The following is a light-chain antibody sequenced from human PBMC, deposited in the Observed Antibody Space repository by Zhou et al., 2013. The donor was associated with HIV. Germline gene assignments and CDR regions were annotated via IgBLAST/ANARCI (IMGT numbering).Light chain of an antibody. CDR2: KAS. CDR3: QQCNSYWT. CDR1: QSISNW. V-gene: IGKV1-5*03. J-gene: IGKJ1*01. Sequence: DIQMTQSPSTLSASVGDRVTITCRASQSISNWLAWYQQKPGKAPNLLIYKASSLESGVPSRFSGSGSGTEFTLTISSLQPDDFATYYCQQCNSYWTFGQGTKVEIK.